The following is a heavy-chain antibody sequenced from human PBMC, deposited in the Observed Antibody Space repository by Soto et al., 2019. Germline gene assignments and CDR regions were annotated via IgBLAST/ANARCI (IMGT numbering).Heavy chain of an antibody. CDR1: GASITGDGYY. Sequence: QVQLQESGPGLVKPSQTLSLTCTVSGASITGDGYYWSWIRQHPGKGPEWIGHIYYSGGTYYNLSFGSRLTISVDTSKNQFSLKLTSVTAADTAVYYCARTVGSGSPDFDYWGQGTLVTVSS. V-gene: IGHV4-31*03. J-gene: IGHJ4*02. CDR3: ARTVGSGSPDFDY. D-gene: IGHD3-10*01. CDR2: IYYSGGT.